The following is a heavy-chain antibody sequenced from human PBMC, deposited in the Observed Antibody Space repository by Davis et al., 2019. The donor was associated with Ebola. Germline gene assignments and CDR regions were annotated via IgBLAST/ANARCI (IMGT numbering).Heavy chain of an antibody. CDR1: GFTVSSNY. CDR3: AKDGGYSGYVQEFDY. J-gene: IGHJ4*02. CDR2: IYSGGST. Sequence: GESLKISCASSGFTVSSNYMSWVRQAPGKGLEWVSVIYSGGSTYYADSVKGRFTISRDNSKNTLYLQMNSLRAEDTAVYYCAKDGGYSGYVQEFDYWGQGTLVTVSS. V-gene: IGHV3-53*01. D-gene: IGHD5-12*01.